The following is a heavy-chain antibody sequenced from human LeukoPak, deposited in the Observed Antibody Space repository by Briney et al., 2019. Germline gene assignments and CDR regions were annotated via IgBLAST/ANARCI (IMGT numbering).Heavy chain of an antibody. CDR2: ISGSGGST. V-gene: IGHV3-23*01. D-gene: IGHD3-22*01. CDR1: VFTFSSYW. Sequence: GGSLRLSCAASVFTFSSYWMTWVRQAPGKGLEWVAAISGSGGSTYYADSVKGRFTISRDNSKNTLYLQMNSLRAEDTAVYYCAKGYGYDSSGYYYRADAFDSGGQGTMVTVSA. J-gene: IGHJ3*02. CDR3: AKGYGYDSSGYYYRADAFDS.